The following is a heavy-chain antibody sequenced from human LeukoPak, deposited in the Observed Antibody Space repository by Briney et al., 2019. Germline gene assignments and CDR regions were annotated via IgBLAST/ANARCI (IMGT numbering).Heavy chain of an antibody. J-gene: IGHJ4*02. CDR1: GFTFSSYW. CDR2: INSDGSST. Sequence: GGSLRLSCAASGFTFSSYWMHWVRQAPGKGLVWVSRINSDGSSTSYADSVKGRFTISRDNAKNTLYLQMNSLRAEDTAVYYCATGIVVVIASRDYWGQGTLVTVSS. CDR3: ATGIVVVIASRDY. D-gene: IGHD2-21*01. V-gene: IGHV3-74*01.